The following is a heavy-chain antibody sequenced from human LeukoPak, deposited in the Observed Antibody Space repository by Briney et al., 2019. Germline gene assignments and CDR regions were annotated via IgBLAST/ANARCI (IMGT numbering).Heavy chain of an antibody. J-gene: IGHJ4*02. CDR1: GFTFSSYA. D-gene: IGHD2-2*01. V-gene: IGHV3-23*01. CDR2: ISGSGGSI. CDR3: AKDLGPGCSSTSCYRVDTAMALDY. Sequence: PGGSLRLSCAASGFTFSSYAMSWVRQAPGKGLEWVSAISGSGGSIYYADSVKGRFTISRDNSKNTLYLQMNSLRAEDTAVYYCAKDLGPGCSSTSCYRVDTAMALDYWGQGTLVTVSS.